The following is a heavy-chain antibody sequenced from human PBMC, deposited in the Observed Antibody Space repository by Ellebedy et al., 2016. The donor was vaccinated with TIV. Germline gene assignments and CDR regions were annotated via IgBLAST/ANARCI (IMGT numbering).Heavy chain of an antibody. CDR1: GYTFTSYG. Sequence: ASVKVSXXASGYTFTSYGISWVRQAPGQGLEWMGWISAYNGNTNYAQKLQGRVTMTTDTSTSTAYMELRSLRSDDTAVYYCARSGTRFLEWLSYNYYYMDVWGKGTTVTVSS. CDR3: ARSGTRFLEWLSYNYYYMDV. J-gene: IGHJ6*03. V-gene: IGHV1-18*01. CDR2: ISAYNGNT. D-gene: IGHD3-3*01.